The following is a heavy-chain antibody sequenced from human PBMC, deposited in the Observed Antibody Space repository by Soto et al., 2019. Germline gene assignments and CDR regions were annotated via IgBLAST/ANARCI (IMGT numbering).Heavy chain of an antibody. D-gene: IGHD3-3*01. Sequence: SETLSLTCPVSGCSISSGNYYWSWIRQPPGKGLEWIGYIYYSGSTYYNPSLKSRVTISVDTSKNQFSLKLSSVTAADTAVYYCARARRFLELTWFDPWG. CDR2: IYYSGST. CDR3: ARARRFLELTWFDP. CDR1: GCSISSGNYY. J-gene: IGHJ5*02. V-gene: IGHV4-30-4*01.